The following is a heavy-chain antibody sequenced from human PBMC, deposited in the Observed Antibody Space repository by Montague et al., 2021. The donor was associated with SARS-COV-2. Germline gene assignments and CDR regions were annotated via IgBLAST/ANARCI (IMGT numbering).Heavy chain of an antibody. CDR1: GGSISSYY. J-gene: IGHJ4*03. D-gene: IGHD2-2*02. CDR2: IHYSGST. CDR3: ATVKRSQYVFGRLYYHFDV. Sequence: SETLSLTCTVSGGSISSYYWSWIRQPPGRGLQWIGYIHYSGSTNYNPSLKSRVTISVDTSKNHFSLRLSSVTAADTAVYYCATVKRSQYVFGRLYYHFDVWGQGTLVTVSS. V-gene: IGHV4-59*01.